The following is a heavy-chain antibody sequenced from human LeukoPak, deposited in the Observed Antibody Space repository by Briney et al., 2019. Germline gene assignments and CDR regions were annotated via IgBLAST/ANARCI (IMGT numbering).Heavy chain of an antibody. J-gene: IGHJ5*02. CDR2: INDSEST. V-gene: IGHV4-34*01. CDR3: ARLIGYSSSWEGLP. D-gene: IGHD6-13*01. Sequence: KPSETLSLTCAVYGGSFSGYYWSWIRQPPGKGLEWIGEINDSESTNYNPSLKSRVTISVDTSKNQFSLKLSSVTAADTAVYYCARLIGYSSSWEGLPWGQGTLVTVSS. CDR1: GGSFSGYY.